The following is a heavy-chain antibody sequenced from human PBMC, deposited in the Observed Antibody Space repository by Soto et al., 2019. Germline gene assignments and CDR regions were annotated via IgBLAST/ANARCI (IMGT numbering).Heavy chain of an antibody. V-gene: IGHV3-23*01. J-gene: IGHJ4*02. CDR1: GFTFSSYA. Sequence: PGESLKISCAASGFTFSSYAMSWVRQAPGKGLEWVSAISGSGGSTYYADSVKGRFTISRDNSKNTLYLQMNSLRAEDTAVYYCAKEPYGDYVLDYWGQGTRVTVSS. CDR2: ISGSGGST. D-gene: IGHD4-17*01. CDR3: AKEPYGDYVLDY.